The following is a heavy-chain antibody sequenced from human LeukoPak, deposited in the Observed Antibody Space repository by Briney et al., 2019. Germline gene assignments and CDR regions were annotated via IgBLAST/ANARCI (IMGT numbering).Heavy chain of an antibody. CDR1: GDSLSSGDYY. CDR3: ARGPYSYDSSGAFDI. V-gene: IGHV4-61*02. D-gene: IGHD3-22*01. J-gene: IGHJ3*02. Sequence: PSETLSLTCTVSGDSLSSGDYYWSWVRQPAREGLEWIGRISSSGSTNYNPSLKGRVTISVDTSNNQFPLKLSSVTAADTAVYFCARGPYSYDSSGAFDIWGQGTMVTASS. CDR2: ISSSGST.